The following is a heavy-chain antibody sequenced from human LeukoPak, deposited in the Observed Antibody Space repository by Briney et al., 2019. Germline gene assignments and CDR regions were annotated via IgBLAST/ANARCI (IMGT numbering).Heavy chain of an antibody. CDR1: GFTLSSYS. CDR2: ISSSSTHI. CDR3: ARSEHSSSSFDY. J-gene: IGHJ4*02. Sequence: KPGGSLRLSCAASGFTLSSYSMNWVRQAPGKGLEWVSYISSSSTHIYYADSVKGRFTISRDHARNSLYLQMNSLRAEDTAIYYCARSEHSSSSFDYWGQGTLVTVSS. V-gene: IGHV3-21*01. D-gene: IGHD6-6*01.